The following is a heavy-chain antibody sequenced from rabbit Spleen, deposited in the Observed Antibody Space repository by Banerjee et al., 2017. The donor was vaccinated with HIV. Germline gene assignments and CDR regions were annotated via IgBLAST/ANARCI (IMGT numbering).Heavy chain of an antibody. J-gene: IGHJ4*01. V-gene: IGHV1S7*01. CDR2: IDPFFGTT. CDR1: GFDFSSYY. D-gene: IGHD1-1*01. Sequence: QLKESGGGLVQPGGSLKLSCKGSGFDFSSYYMSWVRQAPGKGLEWIGYIDPFFGTTYYASWVNGRFTISNDNAQNTVFLQMTSLTVADTATYFCARDPAYSSGSGSAIPYLWGPGTLVT. CDR3: ARDPAYSSGSGSAIPYL.